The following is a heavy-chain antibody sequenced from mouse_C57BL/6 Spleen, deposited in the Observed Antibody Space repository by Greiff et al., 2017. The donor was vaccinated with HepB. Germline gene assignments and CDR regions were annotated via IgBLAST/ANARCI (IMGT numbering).Heavy chain of an antibody. J-gene: IGHJ4*01. V-gene: IGHV2-4*01. CDR2: IWSGGST. CDR3: AKSLDSSGHYYAMDY. D-gene: IGHD3-2*02. CDR1: GFSLTSYG. Sequence: VKVEESGPGLVQPSQSLSITCTVSGFSLTSYGVHWVRQPPGKGLEWLGVIWSGGSTDYNAAFISRLSISKDNSKSQVFFKMNSLQADDTAIYYCAKSLDSSGHYYAMDYWGQGTSVTVSS.